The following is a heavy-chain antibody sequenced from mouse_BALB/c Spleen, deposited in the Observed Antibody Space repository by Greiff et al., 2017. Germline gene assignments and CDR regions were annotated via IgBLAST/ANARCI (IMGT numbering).Heavy chain of an antibody. CDR3: ARDYEDYFDY. Sequence: QVHVKQSGPELVKPGASVKMSCKASGYTFTSYYIHWVKQRPGQGLEWIGWIYPGDGSTKYNEKFKGKTTLTADKSSSTAYMLLSSLTSEDSAIYFCARDYEDYFDYWGQGTTLTVSS. D-gene: IGHD2-4*01. CDR1: GYTFTSYY. CDR2: IYPGDGST. V-gene: IGHV1S56*01. J-gene: IGHJ2*01.